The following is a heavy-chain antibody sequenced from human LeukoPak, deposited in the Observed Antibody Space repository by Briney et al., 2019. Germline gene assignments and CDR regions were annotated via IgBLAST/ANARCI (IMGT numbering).Heavy chain of an antibody. CDR1: GSTFGTYW. V-gene: IGHV3-7*01. D-gene: IGHD1-26*01. Sequence: GGSLRLSCAASGSTFGTYWMSWVRPAPGKGREWVGQIKEDGSEQYYVDSVRGRFSISRDNAKNSLYLQMNSLRAEDTAVYYCVRDGSSEEGRAVDIWGQGTMVAVSS. CDR3: VRDGSSEEGRAVDI. CDR2: IKEDGSEQ. J-gene: IGHJ3*02.